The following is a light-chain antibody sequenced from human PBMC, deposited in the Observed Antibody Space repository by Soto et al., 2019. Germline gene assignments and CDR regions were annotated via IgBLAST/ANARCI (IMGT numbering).Light chain of an antibody. CDR1: SSDIGGYNY. J-gene: IGLJ1*01. CDR3: SSYTSSSTYV. Sequence: QSALTQPASVSGSPGQSITISCTGTSSDIGGYNYVSWYQQHPGKAPELMIYHVTNRPSEVSNRFSGSKSGNTASLTISGLRAEDEADYYCSSYTSSSTYVFGTGTKLTVL. V-gene: IGLV2-14*01. CDR2: HVT.